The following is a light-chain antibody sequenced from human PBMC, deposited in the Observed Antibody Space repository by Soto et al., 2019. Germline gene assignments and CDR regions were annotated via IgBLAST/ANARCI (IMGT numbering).Light chain of an antibody. Sequence: TQSPSSLSASVGDRVTITCRASQGIGNYLAWYQQKPGQAPRLLIYDASNRATGISARFSGSGSGTDFTLTISSLEPEDFAVYYCQQRSKWPPEVTFGQGTRLEIK. CDR2: DAS. V-gene: IGKV3-11*01. J-gene: IGKJ5*01. CDR1: QGIGNY. CDR3: QQRSKWPPEVT.